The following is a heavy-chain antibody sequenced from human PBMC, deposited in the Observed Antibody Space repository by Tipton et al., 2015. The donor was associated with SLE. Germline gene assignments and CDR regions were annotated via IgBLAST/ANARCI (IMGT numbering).Heavy chain of an antibody. D-gene: IGHD6-6*01. CDR2: TYYSGST. V-gene: IGHV4-39*01. J-gene: IGHJ4*02. CDR3: ARHRIAAPLFDY. CDR1: GGSISSGSYY. Sequence: TLSLTCSVSGGSISSGSYYWSWIRQPPGKGLEWIGSTYYSGSTYYNPSLKSRVTISVDTSKNQFSLKLSSVTAADTAVYYCARHRIAAPLFDYWGQGTLVTVSS.